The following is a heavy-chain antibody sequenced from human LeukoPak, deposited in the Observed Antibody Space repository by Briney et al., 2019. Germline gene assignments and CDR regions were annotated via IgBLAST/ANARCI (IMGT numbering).Heavy chain of an antibody. CDR1: GGTFSSHG. CDR2: IISIFGAT. V-gene: IGHV1-69*05. Sequence: GSSVKVSCKASGGTFSSHGFSWVRQAPGQGLEWVGGIISIFGATNYAQKFQGRVTITTDDSTSTGYMELSSLRSEDTAVYYCARRWPHSSGYYLFDYWGQGTLVTVSS. CDR3: ARRWPHSSGYYLFDY. J-gene: IGHJ4*02. D-gene: IGHD3-22*01.